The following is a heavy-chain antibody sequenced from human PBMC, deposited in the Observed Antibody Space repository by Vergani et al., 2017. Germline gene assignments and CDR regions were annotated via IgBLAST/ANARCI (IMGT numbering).Heavy chain of an antibody. CDR1: GGSFSGYY. V-gene: IGHV4-34*01. Sequence: QVQLQQWGAGLLKPSETLSLTCAVYGGSFSGYYWSWIRQPPGKGLGWIGEINHSGSTNYNPSLKSRVTISVDTSKNQFSLKLSSVTAADTAVYYCARGGLFWSGYSRQDWFDPWGQGTLVTVSS. D-gene: IGHD3-3*01. CDR2: INHSGST. CDR3: ARGGLFWSGYSRQDWFDP. J-gene: IGHJ5*02.